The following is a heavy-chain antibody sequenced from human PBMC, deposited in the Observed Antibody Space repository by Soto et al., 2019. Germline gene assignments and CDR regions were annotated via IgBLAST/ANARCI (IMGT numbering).Heavy chain of an antibody. V-gene: IGHV1-8*01. CDR2: MNPNSGNT. J-gene: IGHJ6*02. CDR1: GYTFTSYD. D-gene: IGHD6-13*01. Sequence: QVQLVQSGAEVKKPGASVKVSCKASGYTFTSYDINWVRQATGQGLEWMGWMNPNSGNTGYAQKFQGRVTMTSNTSRRTAYMELSSLRSEDTAVYYCARGPAAARYYYGMDVWGQGTTVTV. CDR3: ARGPAAARYYYGMDV.